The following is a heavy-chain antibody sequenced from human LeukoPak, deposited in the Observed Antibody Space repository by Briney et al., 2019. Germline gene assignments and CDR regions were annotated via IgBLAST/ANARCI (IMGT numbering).Heavy chain of an antibody. CDR2: IKQDGSEK. D-gene: IGHD6-13*01. Sequence: GGSLRLSCAASGFTFSNYWMSWVRQAPGKGLEWVANIKQDGSEKYYVDSVKGRFTISRDSAKNSLFLQMNGLRAEDTAVYYCATKLPAAGRGFDYWGQGALVTVSS. CDR1: GFTFSNYW. V-gene: IGHV3-7*03. J-gene: IGHJ4*02. CDR3: ATKLPAAGRGFDY.